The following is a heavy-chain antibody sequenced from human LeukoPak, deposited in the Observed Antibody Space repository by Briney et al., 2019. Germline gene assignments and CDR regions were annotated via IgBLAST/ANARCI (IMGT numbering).Heavy chain of an antibody. J-gene: IGHJ6*02. Sequence: ASVKVSCKASGYTFTSYAMHWVRRAPGQRLEWMGWINAGNGNTKYSQKFQGRVTITRDTSASTAYMELSSLRSEDTAVYYCARVPGSGELSPYGMDVWGQGTTVTVSS. D-gene: IGHD3-10*01. CDR3: ARVPGSGELSPYGMDV. CDR1: GYTFTSYA. CDR2: INAGNGNT. V-gene: IGHV1-3*01.